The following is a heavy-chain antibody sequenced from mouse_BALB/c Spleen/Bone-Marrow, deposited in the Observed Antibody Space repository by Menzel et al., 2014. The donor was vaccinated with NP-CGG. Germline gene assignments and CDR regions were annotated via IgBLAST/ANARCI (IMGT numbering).Heavy chain of an antibody. Sequence: EVQLQQSGGGLVQPKGSLKLSCAASKFTFNTYAMNWVRQAPGKGLEWVARIRRKNNNYGTYYADSVKDRFTISIDDSQSMLNLQMNNLKTEDTAMYYCVRQNYGDSSFAMDDWGQGTSVTVAS. CDR1: KFTFNTYA. J-gene: IGHJ4*01. CDR3: VRQNYGDSSFAMDD. V-gene: IGHV10-1*02. D-gene: IGHD1-2*01. CDR2: IRRKNNNYGT.